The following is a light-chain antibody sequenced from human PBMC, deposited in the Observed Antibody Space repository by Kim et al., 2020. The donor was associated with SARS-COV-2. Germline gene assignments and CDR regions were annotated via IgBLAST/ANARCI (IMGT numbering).Light chain of an antibody. CDR1: RSNIGSNT. Sequence: RVTISCSGSRSNIGSNTVNWYQQLPATAPKLLIYSNNQRPSGVPDRFSGSKSGTSASLAISGLQSEDEADYYCAAWDDSLNGYVVFGGGTQLTVL. J-gene: IGLJ2*01. CDR2: SNN. CDR3: AAWDDSLNGYVV. V-gene: IGLV1-44*01.